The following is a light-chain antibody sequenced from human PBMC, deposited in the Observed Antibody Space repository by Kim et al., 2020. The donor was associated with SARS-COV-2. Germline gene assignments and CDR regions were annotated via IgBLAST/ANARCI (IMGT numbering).Light chain of an antibody. Sequence: SSELTQDPAVSVALGQTVRITCQGDSLRSYYATWYQQKPGQAPILVIYGKNNRPSGIPDRFSGSSSGNTASLTITWTPAGDEADYYCNSRDSNDNVVFGG. CDR2: GKN. J-gene: IGLJ2*01. V-gene: IGLV3-19*01. CDR3: NSRDSNDNVV. CDR1: SLRSYY.